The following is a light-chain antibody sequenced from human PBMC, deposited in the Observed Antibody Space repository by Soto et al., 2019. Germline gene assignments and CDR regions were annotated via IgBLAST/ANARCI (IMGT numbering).Light chain of an antibody. CDR1: DSNIGSNS. CDR2: YNN. J-gene: IGLJ1*01. V-gene: IGLV1-47*02. Sequence: QSVLTQPPSASGTAGQVVTISCSGGDSNIGSNSVYWYQHLPRMAPKLLIYYNNQRPSGVPDRFSGSRSGTSASLAIVGLRSEDEAVYYCEAWDASLSAWVFGNGTKVTVL. CDR3: EAWDASLSAWV.